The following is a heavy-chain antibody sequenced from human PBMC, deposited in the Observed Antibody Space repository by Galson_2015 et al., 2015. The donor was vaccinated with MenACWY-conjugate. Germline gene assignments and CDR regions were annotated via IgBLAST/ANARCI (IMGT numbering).Heavy chain of an antibody. CDR1: GFTFSSHW. D-gene: IGHD2-21*01. Sequence: SLRLSCAASGFTFSSHWMYWVRQAPGKGLVWVAHINRDGSSTSYADSVKGRFTISRDNAENSLYLQMNSLRDEDTAVYYCAKSLTILDYWGQGTLVTVSS. CDR2: INRDGSST. J-gene: IGHJ4*02. CDR3: AKSLTILDY. V-gene: IGHV3-74*01.